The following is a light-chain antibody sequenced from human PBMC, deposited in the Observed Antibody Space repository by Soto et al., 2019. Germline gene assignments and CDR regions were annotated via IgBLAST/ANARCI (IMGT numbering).Light chain of an antibody. CDR1: SSNIGSNT. CDR3: VTWDASLNVYV. J-gene: IGLJ1*01. V-gene: IGLV1-44*01. Sequence: QSVLTQPPSASGTPGQRVTISCSGSSSNIGSNTVNWYQHLPGTAPKLLIYSNNQQPSGVPDRLSGSKSGTSASLDISGLQSVDEADYYCVTWDASLNVYVFGTGTKVTVL. CDR2: SNN.